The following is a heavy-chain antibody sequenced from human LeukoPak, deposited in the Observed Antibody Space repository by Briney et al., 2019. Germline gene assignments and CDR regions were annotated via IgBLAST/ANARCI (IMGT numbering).Heavy chain of an antibody. CDR3: VRLGRDGYTYGAAY. J-gene: IGHJ1*01. Sequence: GGSLRLSCAGSGYTFDDYGMRWVRQAPGNGLEWVAGINWNGGSTGYAASVKGRCTISRDNAKNALYLEMNSLRAEDTAFYYCVRLGRDGYTYGAAYWGQGTLVTVSS. V-gene: IGHV3-20*04. CDR1: GYTFDDYG. D-gene: IGHD5-24*01. CDR2: INWNGGST.